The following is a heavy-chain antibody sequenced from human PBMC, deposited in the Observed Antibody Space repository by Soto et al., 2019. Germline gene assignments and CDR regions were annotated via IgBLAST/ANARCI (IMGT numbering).Heavy chain of an antibody. CDR2: ISYEGSNK. Sequence: QVQLGESGGGVVQPGRSLRLSCAASGFTFSSYGMHWVRQAPGKGLEWVAVISYEGSNKYYADSVKGRFTISRDNSKNTLYLQMNSLRAEDTAVYYCAKDLRGYYYGSGSYHYGMDVWGQGTTVTVSS. D-gene: IGHD3-10*01. J-gene: IGHJ6*02. V-gene: IGHV3-30*18. CDR1: GFTFSSYG. CDR3: AKDLRGYYYGSGSYHYGMDV.